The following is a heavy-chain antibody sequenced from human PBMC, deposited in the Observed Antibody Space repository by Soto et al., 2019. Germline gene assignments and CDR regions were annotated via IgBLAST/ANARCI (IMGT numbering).Heavy chain of an antibody. J-gene: IGHJ4*02. V-gene: IGHV3-74*01. CDR3: ARASSTWYVSFEY. Sequence: GGSLRLSCAASGFTFSNNWMHWVRQAPGKGLVWVSRINSDGSITNYADSVKGQFTISRDNAKNTLYLQMNSLRAEDTAVYYCARASSTWYVSFEYWGPGILVTVSS. CDR2: INSDGSIT. CDR1: GFTFSNNW. D-gene: IGHD6-13*01.